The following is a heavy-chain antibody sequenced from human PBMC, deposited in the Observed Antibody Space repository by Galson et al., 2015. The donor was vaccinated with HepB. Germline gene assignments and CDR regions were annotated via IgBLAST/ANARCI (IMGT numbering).Heavy chain of an antibody. J-gene: IGHJ6*01. CDR3: ARDPGEQNYGSGSYWKWGISPGIEIKTERPLDV. V-gene: IGHV1-18*01. CDR2: ITPYNDNT. CDR1: GYTFSSNG. Sequence: SCKASGYTFSSNGISWVRQAPGQGLEWMGWITPYNDNTKYAQKFQGRLIMTTDTSTNTAFMYLRSLRSDDTAVYYCARDPGEQNYGSGSYWKWGISPGIEIKTERPLDVWGQGTTVTVSS. D-gene: IGHD3-10*01.